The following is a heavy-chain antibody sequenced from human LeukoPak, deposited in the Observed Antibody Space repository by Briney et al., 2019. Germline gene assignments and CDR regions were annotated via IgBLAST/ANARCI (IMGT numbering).Heavy chain of an antibody. V-gene: IGHV1-69*13. D-gene: IGHD3-16*01. CDR2: IIPIFGTA. J-gene: IGHJ4*02. Sequence: GASVKVSCKASGGTSISYSISWVRQAPGQGLEWMGGIIPIFGTANYAQKFQGRVTITADESTRTDYMELSRLRYEDTAVYYCARGYGGYFDYWDQGTLVTVSS. CDR1: GGTSISYS. CDR3: ARGYGGYFDY.